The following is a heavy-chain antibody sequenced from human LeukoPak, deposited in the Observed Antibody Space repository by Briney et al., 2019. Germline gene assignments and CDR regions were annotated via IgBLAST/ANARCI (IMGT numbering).Heavy chain of an antibody. V-gene: IGHV3-48*03. CDR2: ISSSGSTI. CDR3: ATLRRDSSGYYPPIVY. CDR1: GCTFSSYE. Sequence: PGGSLRLSCAASGCTFSSYEMNWVRQAPGKGLEWVSYISSSGSTIYYADSVKGRFTISRDNAKNSLYLQMNSLRAEDTAVYYCATLRRDSSGYYPPIVYWGQGTLVTVSS. D-gene: IGHD3-22*01. J-gene: IGHJ4*02.